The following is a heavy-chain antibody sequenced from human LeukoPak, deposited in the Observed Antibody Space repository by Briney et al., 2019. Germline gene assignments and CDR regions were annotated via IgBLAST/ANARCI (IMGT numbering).Heavy chain of an antibody. CDR2: IYSSGST. V-gene: IGHV4-59*08. CDR1: GGSISSYY. Sequence: ASETLSLTCTVPGGSISSYYWSWIRQPPGKGLEWIVYIYSSGSTNYNPSLKSRVTISVDTSKNQSSLTLSSVTAADTAVYYCASFTSIVGATSWGQGTLVTVSS. D-gene: IGHD1-26*01. CDR3: ASFTSIVGATS. J-gene: IGHJ5*02.